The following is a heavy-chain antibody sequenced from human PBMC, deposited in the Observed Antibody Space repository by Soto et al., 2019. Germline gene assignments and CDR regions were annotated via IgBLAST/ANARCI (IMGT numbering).Heavy chain of an antibody. CDR3: ARGSSTHYYGSGSYRLEY. D-gene: IGHD3-10*01. CDR1: GGSFSGYY. Sequence: QVQLQQWGAGLLKPSETLSLTCAVYGGSFSGYYWSWIRQPPGKGLEWIGEINHSGSTNYNPSLKSRVTISVDTSKNQFSLKLSSVPAADTAVYYCARGSSTHYYGSGSYRLEYWGQGPLVTVSS. V-gene: IGHV4-34*01. J-gene: IGHJ4*02. CDR2: INHSGST.